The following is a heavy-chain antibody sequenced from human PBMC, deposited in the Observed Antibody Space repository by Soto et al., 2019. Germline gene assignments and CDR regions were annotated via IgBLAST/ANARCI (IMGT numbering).Heavy chain of an antibody. V-gene: IGHV1-18*01. J-gene: IGHJ6*02. CDR3: ARARPTSSIRARDYYYAMDV. CDR2: ISSYNGNT. Sequence: QVQLVQSGAEVKKPGASVKVSCKASGYTFITYGISWVRQAPGQGLEWMGWISSYNGNTNYAQKLQGRGTMTTDTSTTTAYMELRSLRSDDTAVYYCARARPTSSIRARDYYYAMDVWSQGTTVTVSS. CDR1: GYTFITYG. D-gene: IGHD6-6*01.